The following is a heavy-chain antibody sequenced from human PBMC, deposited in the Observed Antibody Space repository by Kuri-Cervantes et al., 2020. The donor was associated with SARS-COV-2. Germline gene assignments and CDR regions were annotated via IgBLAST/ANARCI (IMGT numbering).Heavy chain of an antibody. Sequence: GSLRLSCAVYGGSFNDYLWTWIRQPPGKGLEWIGEISHSGSAKYNPSLKSRVTMSVDTSKNQFSLKLSSVTAADTAVYYCARGNYGSGSYALDYWGQGTLVTVSS. CDR3: ARGNYGSGSYALDY. CDR2: ISHSGSA. CDR1: GGSFNDYL. V-gene: IGHV4-34*01. D-gene: IGHD3-10*01. J-gene: IGHJ4*02.